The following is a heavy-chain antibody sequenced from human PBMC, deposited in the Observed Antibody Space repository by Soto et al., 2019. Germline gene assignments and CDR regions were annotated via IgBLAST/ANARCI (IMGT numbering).Heavy chain of an antibody. CDR2: INPSGGST. V-gene: IGHV1-46*01. Sequence: ASVKVSCKASGYTFTSYYMHWVRQAPGQGLEWMGIINPSGGSTSYAQKFQGRVTMTRDTSTSTVYMELSGLRSEDTAVYYCWSSSIAVAGEPFDIWGQGTMVTVSS. CDR3: WSSSIAVAGEPFDI. J-gene: IGHJ3*02. D-gene: IGHD6-19*01. CDR1: GYTFTSYY.